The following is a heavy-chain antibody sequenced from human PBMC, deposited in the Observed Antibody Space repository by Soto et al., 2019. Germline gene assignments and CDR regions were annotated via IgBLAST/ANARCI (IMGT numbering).Heavy chain of an antibody. D-gene: IGHD3-3*01. V-gene: IGHV1-8*01. J-gene: IGHJ6*03. CDR1: GYTFTSYD. Sequence: ASVKVSCKASGYTFTSYDINWVRQATGQGLEWMGWMNPNSGNTGYAQKFQGRVTMTRNTSISTAYMELSSLRSEDTAVYYCARGFTIFGVVKDYYYMDVWGKGTTVTVSS. CDR2: MNPNSGNT. CDR3: ARGFTIFGVVKDYYYMDV.